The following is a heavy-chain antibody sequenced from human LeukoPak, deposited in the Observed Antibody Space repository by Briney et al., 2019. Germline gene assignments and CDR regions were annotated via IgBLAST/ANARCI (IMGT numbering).Heavy chain of an antibody. CDR1: GFTFSDYY. V-gene: IGHV3-11*01. CDR3: ARESSSSAGYFDY. J-gene: IGHJ4*02. Sequence: GGSLRLSCAASGFTFSDYYMSWIRQAPVKGLEWVSYISSSGSTIYYADSVKGRFTISRDNAKNSLYLQMNSLRAEDTAVYYCARESSSSAGYFDYWGQGTLVTVSS. CDR2: ISSSGSTI. D-gene: IGHD6-6*01.